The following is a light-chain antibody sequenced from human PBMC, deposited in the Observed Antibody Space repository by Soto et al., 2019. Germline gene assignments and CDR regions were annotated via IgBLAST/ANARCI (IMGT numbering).Light chain of an antibody. CDR1: QSVSNW. J-gene: IGKJ1*01. CDR2: KAS. CDR3: QQYNSYWT. Sequence: DIPMTQSPSTLSASVGDRVTITCRASQSVSNWLAWYQQKPGKAPNLLIYKASSLESGVPSRFSGTGSGTEFTLTISSLQPDDFATYYCQQYNSYWTFGQGTKVEIK. V-gene: IGKV1-5*03.